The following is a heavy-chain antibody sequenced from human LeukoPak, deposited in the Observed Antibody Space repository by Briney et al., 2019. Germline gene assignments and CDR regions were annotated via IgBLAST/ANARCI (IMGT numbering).Heavy chain of an antibody. J-gene: IGHJ4*02. D-gene: IGHD2-15*01. CDR3: ARQFCSGGSCYSDY. CDR2: IYPGDSDS. CDR1: GYRFTSYW. Sequence: GESLKISCKGSGYRFTSYWIAWVRQRPGKGLEWMGIIYPGDSDSRYSPSFQGQVTMSADKSISTAYLQWSSLKASDTAMYYCARQFCSGGSCYSDYWGQGTLVTVPS. V-gene: IGHV5-51*01.